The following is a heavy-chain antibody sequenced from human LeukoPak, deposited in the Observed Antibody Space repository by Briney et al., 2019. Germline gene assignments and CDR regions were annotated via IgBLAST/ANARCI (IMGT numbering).Heavy chain of an antibody. J-gene: IGHJ4*02. CDR1: GFTFSGSA. D-gene: IGHD1-26*01. V-gene: IGHV3-73*01. Sequence: GGSLKLSCAASGFTFSGSAMHWVRQASGKGLEWVGRIRSKANGYTTAYGASVKGRFTISRDSSKNTLYLQMNSLRAEDTAVYYCAGRELGPDYWGQGTLVTVSS. CDR3: AGRELGPDY. CDR2: IRSKANGYTT.